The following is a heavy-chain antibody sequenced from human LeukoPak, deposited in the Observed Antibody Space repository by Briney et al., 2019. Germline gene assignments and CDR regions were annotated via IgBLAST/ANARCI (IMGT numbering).Heavy chain of an antibody. CDR3: ALTRIHYYYMDV. CDR1: GFTFSSYG. Sequence: GGSLRLSCAASGFTFSSYGMHWVRQAPGKGLEWVAVISYDGSNKYYADSVKSRFTISRDNSKNTLYLQMNSLRAEDTAVYYCALTRIHYYYMDVWGKGTTVTVSS. J-gene: IGHJ6*03. CDR2: ISYDGSNK. D-gene: IGHD1-14*01. V-gene: IGHV3-30*03.